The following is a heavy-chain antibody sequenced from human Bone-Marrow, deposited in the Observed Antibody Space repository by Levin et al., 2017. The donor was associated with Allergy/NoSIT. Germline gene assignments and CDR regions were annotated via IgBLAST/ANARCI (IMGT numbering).Heavy chain of an antibody. Sequence: ASVKVSCKASGYTFTSYGISWVRQAPGQGLEWMGWISAYNGNTNYAQKLQGRVTMTTDTSTSTAYMELRSLRSDDTAVYYCARGIPDVVRFGETPFDYWGQGTLVTVSS. CDR3: ARGIPDVVRFGETPFDY. J-gene: IGHJ4*02. D-gene: IGHD3-10*01. CDR1: GYTFTSYG. CDR2: ISAYNGNT. V-gene: IGHV1-18*01.